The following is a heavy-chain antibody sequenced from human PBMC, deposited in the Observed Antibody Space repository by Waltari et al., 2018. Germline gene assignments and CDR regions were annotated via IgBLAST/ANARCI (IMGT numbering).Heavy chain of an antibody. CDR2: INPDGSET. CDR1: GFPFSAYW. Sequence: EVQVVESGGGLVQPGGSLRLSCAASGFPFSAYWMHWVRQVPGKGLLWISRINPDGSETNYADSVKGRFTISRDNAKNTVFLEMSSLKAEDTAIYYCAKDGNRGSRSLDPWGQGTLVTVSS. D-gene: IGHD1-26*01. CDR3: AKDGNRGSRSLDP. J-gene: IGHJ5*02. V-gene: IGHV3-74*01.